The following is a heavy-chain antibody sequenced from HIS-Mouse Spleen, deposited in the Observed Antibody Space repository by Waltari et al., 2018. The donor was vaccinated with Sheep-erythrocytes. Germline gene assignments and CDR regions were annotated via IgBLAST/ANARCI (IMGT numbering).Heavy chain of an antibody. J-gene: IGHJ4*02. V-gene: IGHV3-30*18. Sequence: QMQLVESGGGVVQPGRSLRLSCAASGFTFSSYGMHWVRQAPGKGWDGVAVISYEGSNKYYADAVKGRFTISRDNSKNTLYLQMNSLRAEDTAVYYCAKREGYSNYYFDYWGQGTLVTVSS. CDR1: GFTFSSYG. CDR3: AKREGYSNYYFDY. CDR2: ISYEGSNK. D-gene: IGHD4-4*01.